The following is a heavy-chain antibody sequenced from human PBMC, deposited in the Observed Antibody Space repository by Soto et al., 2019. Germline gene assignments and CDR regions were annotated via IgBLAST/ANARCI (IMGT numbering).Heavy chain of an antibody. CDR2: IWYDGSNT. CDR1: GFIFSSFG. CDR3: VRDLLGSGGHFDY. J-gene: IGHJ4*02. V-gene: IGHV3-33*01. D-gene: IGHD7-27*01. Sequence: QVQLVESGGDVVQPGRSLRLSCAASGFIFSSFGMHWVRQAPGKGLEWVAHIWYDGSNTYYADSVKGRFTISRDNSRNTVYLQMNSLRAEDTAVYHCVRDLLGSGGHFDYWGQGTPVTVSS.